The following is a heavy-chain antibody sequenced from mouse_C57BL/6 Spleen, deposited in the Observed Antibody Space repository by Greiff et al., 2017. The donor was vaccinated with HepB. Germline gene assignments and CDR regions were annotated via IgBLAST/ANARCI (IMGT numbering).Heavy chain of an antibody. J-gene: IGHJ2*01. D-gene: IGHD1-1*01. CDR2: IDPETGGT. Sequence: VQLQESGAELVRPGASVTLSCKASGYTFTDYEMHWVKQTPVHGLEWIGAIDPETGGTAYNQKFKGKAILTADKSSSTAYMELRSLTSEDSAVYYCTRNSGSSHYYFDYWGQGTTLTVSS. V-gene: IGHV1-15*01. CDR3: TRNSGSSHYYFDY. CDR1: GYTFTDYE.